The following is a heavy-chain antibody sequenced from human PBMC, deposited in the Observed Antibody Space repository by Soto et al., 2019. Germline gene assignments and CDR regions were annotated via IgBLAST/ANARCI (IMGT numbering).Heavy chain of an antibody. Sequence: QVQLQESGPGLVKPSETLSLTCTVSGGSISSYYWSWIRLRAGMGLERIGRMYTSGSTNYNPSLKSRVTMSVDTSKNQFSLKLGSVTAADTAVYYCARDRGLTFDYWGQGTLVTVSS. CDR2: MYTSGST. CDR3: ARDRGLTFDY. D-gene: IGHD3-10*01. CDR1: GGSISSYY. J-gene: IGHJ4*02. V-gene: IGHV4-4*07.